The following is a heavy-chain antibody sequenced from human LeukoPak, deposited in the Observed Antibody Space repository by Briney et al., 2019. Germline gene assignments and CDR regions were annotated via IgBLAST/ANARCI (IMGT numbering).Heavy chain of an antibody. Sequence: PGGFLRLSCAASGFAFNNYAMAWVRKAPGKGLEWVSAISGSGGSTYYADSVKGRFTISRDNSKNTLYLQMNSLGADDTAVYYCAKPAIWGQGTMVTDSS. J-gene: IGHJ3*02. CDR3: AKPAI. CDR1: GFAFNNYA. CDR2: ISGSGGST. V-gene: IGHV3-23*01.